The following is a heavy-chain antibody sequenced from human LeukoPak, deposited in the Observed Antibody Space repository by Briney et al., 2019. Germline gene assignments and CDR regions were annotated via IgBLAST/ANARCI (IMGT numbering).Heavy chain of an antibody. V-gene: IGHV3-30*18. J-gene: IGHJ4*02. CDR3: AKRGGSSGYFHFDY. D-gene: IGHD3-22*01. CDR1: GFTFSSYG. CDR2: ISYDGSNK. Sequence: PGGSLRLSCAASGFTFSSYGMHWVRQVPGKGLEWVAVISYDGSNKYYADSVKGRFTISRDNSKNTLYLQMNSLRAENTAVYCCAKRGGSSGYFHFDYWGQGTLVTVSS.